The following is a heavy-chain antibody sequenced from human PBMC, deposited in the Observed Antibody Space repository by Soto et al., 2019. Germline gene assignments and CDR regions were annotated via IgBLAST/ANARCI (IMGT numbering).Heavy chain of an antibody. D-gene: IGHD2-2*01. Sequence: PSETLSLTCAVYGGSFSGYYWSWIRQPPGKGLEWIGEINHSGSTNYNPSLKSRVTISVDTSKNQFSLKLSSVTAADTAVYYCARGIAGSSTSCPAFDPWGQGTLVTVSS. CDR1: GGSFSGYY. CDR2: INHSGST. CDR3: ARGIAGSSTSCPAFDP. J-gene: IGHJ5*02. V-gene: IGHV4-34*01.